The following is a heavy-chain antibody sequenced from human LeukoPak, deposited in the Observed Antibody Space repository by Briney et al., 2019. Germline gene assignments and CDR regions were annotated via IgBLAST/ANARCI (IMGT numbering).Heavy chain of an antibody. D-gene: IGHD6-13*01. Sequence: ASVKVSCKASGYTFTGYYMHWVRQAPGQGLEWMGWINPNSGGTNYAQKFQGRVTMTRDTSISTAYMELSRLRSDDTAVYYCARGRGFASSSWRHMDVWGKGTTVTVSS. J-gene: IGHJ6*03. CDR2: INPNSGGT. CDR3: ARGRGFASSSWRHMDV. CDR1: GYTFTGYY. V-gene: IGHV1-2*02.